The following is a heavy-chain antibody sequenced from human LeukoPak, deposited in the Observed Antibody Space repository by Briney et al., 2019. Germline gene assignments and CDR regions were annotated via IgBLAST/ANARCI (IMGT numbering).Heavy chain of an antibody. CDR3: ARQDLDVRGHYYGSGSYYTGSTDFDY. Sequence: SETLSLTCTVSGGSIGSSSYYWGWIRQPPGKGLEWIGSIYYSGSTYYNPSLKSRVTISVDTSKNQFSLKLSSVTAADTAVYYCARQDLDVRGHYYGSGSYYTGSTDFDYWGQGTLVTVSS. CDR1: GGSIGSSSYY. J-gene: IGHJ4*02. CDR2: IYYSGST. D-gene: IGHD3-10*01. V-gene: IGHV4-39*01.